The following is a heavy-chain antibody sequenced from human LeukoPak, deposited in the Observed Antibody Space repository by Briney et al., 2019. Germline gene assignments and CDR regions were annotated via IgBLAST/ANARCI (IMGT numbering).Heavy chain of an antibody. J-gene: IGHJ4*02. CDR3: AKDIRLLTYYFYY. D-gene: IGHD1-20*01. Sequence: PGGALRLSCAESGFTFNNYGMHWVRQAPGKGLEWVAVIWYDGSNKHYADSVKGRFTISRDNSKNTLYLQMNSLRAEDTAVYYCAKDIRLLTYYFYYWGQGTLVTVSS. CDR2: IWYDGSNK. CDR1: GFTFNNYG. V-gene: IGHV3-33*06.